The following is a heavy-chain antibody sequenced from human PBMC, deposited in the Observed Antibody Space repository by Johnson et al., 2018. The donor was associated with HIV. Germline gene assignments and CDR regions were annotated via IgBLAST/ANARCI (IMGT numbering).Heavy chain of an antibody. CDR2: IYSGGST. V-gene: IGHV3-66*02. CDR3: ERGRGRNSYDSKDYEKPGCGFDV. CDR1: GFTISNNY. D-gene: IGHD3-22*01. J-gene: IGHJ3*01. Sequence: VQLVESGGGLVQPGGSLRLSCAASGFTISNNYMSWVRQAPGKGLEWVSVIYSGGSTYYADSVKGRFTISRDNSKNTLHLQMNSLSIEDTAVYWCERGRGRNSYDSKDYEKPGCGFDVWGQGTMVTVSS.